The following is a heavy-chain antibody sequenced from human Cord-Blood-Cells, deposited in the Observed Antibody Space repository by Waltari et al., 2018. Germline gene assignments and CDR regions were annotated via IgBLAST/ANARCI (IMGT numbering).Heavy chain of an antibody. CDR2: INPNSGGT. J-gene: IGHJ4*02. Sequence: QVQLVQSGAEVKKPGASVKVSCKASGYTSTGHYMHWVRPAPGQGLEWMGRINPNSGGTNYAQKFQGRVTMTRDTSISTAYMELSRLRSDDTVVYYCARSNCSSTSCYYFDYWGQGTLVTVSS. D-gene: IGHD2-2*01. CDR3: ARSNCSSTSCYYFDY. V-gene: IGHV1-2*05. CDR1: GYTSTGHY.